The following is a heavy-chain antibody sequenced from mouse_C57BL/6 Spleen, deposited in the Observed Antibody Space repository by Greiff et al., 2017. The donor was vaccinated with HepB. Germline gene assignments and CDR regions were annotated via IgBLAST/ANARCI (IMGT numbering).Heavy chain of an antibody. CDR2: IYPRDGST. J-gene: IGHJ4*01. CDR3: ANRWLLPLYAMDY. CDR1: GYTFTDHT. Sequence: VQLQQSDAELVKPGASVKISCKVSGYTFTDHTIHWMKQRPEQGLEWIGYIYPRDGSTKYNEKFKGKATLTADKSSSTAYMQLNSLTSEDSAVYFCANRWLLPLYAMDYWGQGTSVTVSS. D-gene: IGHD2-3*01. V-gene: IGHV1-78*01.